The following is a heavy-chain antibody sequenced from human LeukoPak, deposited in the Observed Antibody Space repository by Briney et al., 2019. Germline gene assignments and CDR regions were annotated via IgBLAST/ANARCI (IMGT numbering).Heavy chain of an antibody. CDR2: INHSGST. CDR3: ASHYYDSSGYRDY. CDR1: GGSFSGYY. D-gene: IGHD3-22*01. Sequence: SETLSLTCAVYGGSFSGYYWSWIRQPPGKGLEWIGEINHSGSTNYNPSLKSRVTISVDTSKNQFSLKLSSVTAADTAVYYCASHYYDSSGYRDYWGQGTLVTVSS. V-gene: IGHV4-34*01. J-gene: IGHJ4*02.